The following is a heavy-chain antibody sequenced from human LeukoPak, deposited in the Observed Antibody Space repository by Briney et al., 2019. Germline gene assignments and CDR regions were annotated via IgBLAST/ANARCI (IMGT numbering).Heavy chain of an antibody. Sequence: GGSLRLSCVVSGFTFSSYEMNWVRQAPGKGLEWISYISGSGATTYYADSVKGRFSISRDNARNSLYLQMNSLRAEDTAFYYCAKDMGTGGFTGSDLGFDYWGQGTLVTVSS. CDR2: ISGSGATT. CDR1: GFTFSSYE. V-gene: IGHV3-48*03. J-gene: IGHJ4*02. D-gene: IGHD5-12*01. CDR3: AKDMGTGGFTGSDLGFDY.